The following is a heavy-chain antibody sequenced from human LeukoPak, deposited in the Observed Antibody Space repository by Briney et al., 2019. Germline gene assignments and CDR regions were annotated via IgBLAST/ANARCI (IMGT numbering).Heavy chain of an antibody. Sequence: SETLSLTCAVYGGSFSGYYWSWIRQPPGKGLEWIGEINHSGSTNYNPSLRSRVTISVDTSKNQFSLKLSSVTAADTAEYYCARVENYYYYGMDVWGQGTTVTVSS. CDR3: ARVENYYYYGMDV. CDR2: INHSGST. CDR1: GGSFSGYY. V-gene: IGHV4-34*01. J-gene: IGHJ6*02.